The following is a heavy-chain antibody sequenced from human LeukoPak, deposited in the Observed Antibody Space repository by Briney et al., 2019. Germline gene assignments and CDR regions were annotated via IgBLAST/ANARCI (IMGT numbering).Heavy chain of an antibody. J-gene: IGHJ4*02. CDR2: IWYDGINK. CDR3: AREYRGEYYFDY. Sequence: GGSLRLSRAAFGFTFITYGMHWVRRAPGKGLGWVAVIWYDGINKYYAHSVQGPFTSSRDNSKTTLYLQWSSLRAGDTAVYYCAREYRGEYYFDYWGQGTLVTVSS. D-gene: IGHD3-10*01. V-gene: IGHV3-33*01. CDR1: GFTFITYG.